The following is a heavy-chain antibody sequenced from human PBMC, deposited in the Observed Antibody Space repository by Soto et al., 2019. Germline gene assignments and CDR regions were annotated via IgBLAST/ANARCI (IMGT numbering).Heavy chain of an antibody. CDR2: IYWDDDK. V-gene: IGHV2-5*02. CDR1: GFSLSTSGVG. D-gene: IGHD6-13*01. J-gene: IGHJ5*02. Sequence: QITLKESGPTLVKPTQTLTLTCTFSGFSLSTSGVGVCWIRQPPGKALEWLSLIYWDDDKRYSPSLKSRLTITNDTSKSQVDITMTNMDPVDIATYYCAHSNEGSSSCENWFYPWGQGTLVTVSS. CDR3: AHSNEGSSSCENWFYP.